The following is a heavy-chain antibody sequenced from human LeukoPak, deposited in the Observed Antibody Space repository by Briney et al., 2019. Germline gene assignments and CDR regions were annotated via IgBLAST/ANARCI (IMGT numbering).Heavy chain of an antibody. CDR2: IYPGDSDT. Sequence: GESLKISRKGSGYSFTSYWIGWVRQMPGKGLEWMGIIYPGDSDTRYSPSFQGQVTISADKSISTAYLQWSSLKASDTAMYYCARRATYYYDSSGDDDAFDIWGQGTMVTVSS. D-gene: IGHD3-22*01. CDR1: GYSFTSYW. V-gene: IGHV5-51*01. J-gene: IGHJ3*02. CDR3: ARRATYYYDSSGDDDAFDI.